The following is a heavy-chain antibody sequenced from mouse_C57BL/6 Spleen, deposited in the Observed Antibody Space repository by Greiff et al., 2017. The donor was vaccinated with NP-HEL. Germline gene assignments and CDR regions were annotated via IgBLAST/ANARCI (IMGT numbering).Heavy chain of an antibody. V-gene: IGHV1-63*01. CDR3: ARGGIYDGYSWFAY. CDR2: IYPGGGYT. D-gene: IGHD2-3*01. Sequence: VMLVESGAELVRPGTSVKMSCKASGYTFTNYWIGWAKQRPGHGLEWIGDIYPGGGYTNYNEKFKGKATLTADKSSSTAYMQFSSLTSEDSAIYYCARGGIYDGYSWFAYWGQGTLVTVSA. J-gene: IGHJ3*01. CDR1: GYTFTNYW.